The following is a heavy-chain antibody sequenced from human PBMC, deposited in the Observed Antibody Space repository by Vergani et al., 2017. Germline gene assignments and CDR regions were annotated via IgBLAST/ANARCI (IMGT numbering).Heavy chain of an antibody. D-gene: IGHD6-13*01. CDR1: GFTFSSYA. CDR3: AKGAGSSSWYCPFDY. V-gene: IGHV3-23*01. Sequence: EVQLLESGGGLVQPGGSLRLSCAASGFTFSSYAMSWVRQAPGKGLEWVSAISGSGGSTYYADSVKGRFTSSRDNTKNTLYLQMNSLRAEDTAVDYCAKGAGSSSWYCPFDYWGQGTLVTVSS. J-gene: IGHJ4*02. CDR2: ISGSGGST.